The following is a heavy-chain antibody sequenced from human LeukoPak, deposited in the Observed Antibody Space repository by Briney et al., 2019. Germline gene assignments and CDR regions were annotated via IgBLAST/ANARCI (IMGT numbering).Heavy chain of an antibody. J-gene: IGHJ1*01. V-gene: IGHV1-2*04. CDR3: ARDSSDIRSLIAH. D-gene: IGHD2-15*01. Sequence: ASVKVSCKASGYTFTGYYMHWVRQAPGQGLEWMGWINPNSGGTNYAQKFQGWVTMTRDTSISTAYMELSRLRSGDTAVYYCARDSSDIRSLIAHWGQGTLVTVSS. CDR2: INPNSGGT. CDR1: GYTFTGYY.